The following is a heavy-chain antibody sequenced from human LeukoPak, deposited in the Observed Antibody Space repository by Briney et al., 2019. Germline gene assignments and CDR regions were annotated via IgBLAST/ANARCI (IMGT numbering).Heavy chain of an antibody. V-gene: IGHV1-2*02. CDR1: GYTFTGYY. J-gene: IGHJ4*02. CDR2: INPNSGDT. D-gene: IGHD4/OR15-4a*01. Sequence: ASVKVSCKASGYTFTGYYMHWVRQAPGQGLEWMGWINPNSGDTKYAQKFQGRVTMTSDTSISTAYMELSRLTSDETAVHTCAREFCKGANCRTFAYWGQGTLVTVSS. CDR3: AREFCKGANCRTFAY.